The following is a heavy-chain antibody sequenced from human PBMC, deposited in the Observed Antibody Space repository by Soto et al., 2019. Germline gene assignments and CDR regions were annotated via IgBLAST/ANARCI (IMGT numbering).Heavy chain of an antibody. CDR3: ARRGVGLQLYYYYGMDV. J-gene: IGHJ6*02. CDR2: ISYDGSNK. V-gene: IGHV3-30-3*01. D-gene: IGHD5-12*01. Sequence: QVQLVESGGGVVQPGRSLRLSCAASGFTFSSYAMHWVRQAPGKGLEWVAVISYDGSNKYYADSVKGRFTISRDNSKNTLYLQMNSLRAEDTAVYYCARRGVGLQLYYYYGMDVWGQGTTVTVSS. CDR1: GFTFSSYA.